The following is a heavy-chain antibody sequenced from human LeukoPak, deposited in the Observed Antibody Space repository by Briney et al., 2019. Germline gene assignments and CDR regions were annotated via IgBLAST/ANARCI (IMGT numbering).Heavy chain of an antibody. CDR2: INPNSGGT. CDR3: ARAEFRSSGWLNY. V-gene: IGHV1-2*02. D-gene: IGHD6-19*01. Sequence: GASVNVSCKASGYTFTGYYMHWVRQAPGQGLEWMGWINPNSGGTDYAQKFQGRVTMTRDTSISTAYMELSRLRSDDTAVYYCARAEFRSSGWLNYWGQGTLVTVSS. J-gene: IGHJ4*02. CDR1: GYTFTGYY.